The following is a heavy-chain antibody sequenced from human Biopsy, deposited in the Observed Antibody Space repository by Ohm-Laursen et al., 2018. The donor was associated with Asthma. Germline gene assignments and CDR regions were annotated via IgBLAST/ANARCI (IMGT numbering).Heavy chain of an antibody. CDR1: GGTFSSNS. J-gene: IGHJ6*02. CDR2: LIPVLGTP. V-gene: IGHV1-69*01. Sequence: SSVKVSCKASGGTFSSNSINWARQAPGQGLEWMGGLIPVLGTPDHAQMFEGRVTITADESTSTAYMELSSLSSEDTAVYYCARGYSGSDRIVYYYSGLEVWGQGTTVTVSS. CDR3: ARGYSGSDRIVYYYSGLEV. D-gene: IGHD5-12*01.